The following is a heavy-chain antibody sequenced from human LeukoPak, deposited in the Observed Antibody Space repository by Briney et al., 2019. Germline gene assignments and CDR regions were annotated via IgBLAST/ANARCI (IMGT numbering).Heavy chain of an antibody. Sequence: SETLSLTCTVSGGSISSYYWSWIRQPPGKGLEWIGYIYYSGSTNYNPSLKSRVTISVDTSKNQFSLKLSSVTAADTAVYYCATDPAAGRGYWGQGTLVTVSS. CDR2: IYYSGST. J-gene: IGHJ4*02. D-gene: IGHD6-13*01. V-gene: IGHV4-59*01. CDR3: ATDPAAGRGY. CDR1: GGSISSYY.